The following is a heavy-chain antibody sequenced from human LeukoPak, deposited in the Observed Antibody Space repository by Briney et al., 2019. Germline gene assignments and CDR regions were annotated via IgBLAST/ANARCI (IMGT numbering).Heavy chain of an antibody. Sequence: GGSLRLSCAASGFTFSSHSTNWVRQAPGKGLEWVSSISSSSSYIYYADSVKGRFTISRDNAKNSLYLQMNSLRAEDTAVYYCARSSIAARGNWFDPWGQGTLVTVSS. CDR1: GFTFSSHS. J-gene: IGHJ5*02. CDR3: ARSSIAARGNWFDP. D-gene: IGHD6-6*01. V-gene: IGHV3-21*01. CDR2: ISSSSSYI.